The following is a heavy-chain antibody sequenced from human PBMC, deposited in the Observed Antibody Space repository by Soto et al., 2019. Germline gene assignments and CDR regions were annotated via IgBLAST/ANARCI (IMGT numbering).Heavy chain of an antibody. D-gene: IGHD6-13*01. Sequence: ASVKVSCKASGYTFTSYYMHWVRQAPGQGLEWMGIINPSGGSTSYAQKFQGRVTMTRDTSTSTVYMELSSLRSEDTAVYYCARWAAAGVYYYYGMDVWGQGTTVTVSS. J-gene: IGHJ6*02. CDR1: GYTFTSYY. CDR3: ARWAAAGVYYYYGMDV. V-gene: IGHV1-46*01. CDR2: INPSGGST.